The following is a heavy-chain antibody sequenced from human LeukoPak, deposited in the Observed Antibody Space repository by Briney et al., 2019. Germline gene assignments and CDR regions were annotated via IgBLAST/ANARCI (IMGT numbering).Heavy chain of an antibody. J-gene: IGHJ4*02. D-gene: IGHD3-22*01. CDR1: GFTFSSYW. V-gene: IGHV3-7*01. CDR2: IKQDGSAK. Sequence: GGSLRLSCAASGFTFSSYWMSWVRQAPGKGLEWVANIKQDGSAKYYVDSVKGRFTISRDNAKNSLYLQMNSLRAEDTAVCYCARGHSSGYLDYWGQGTLVTVSS. CDR3: ARGHSSGYLDY.